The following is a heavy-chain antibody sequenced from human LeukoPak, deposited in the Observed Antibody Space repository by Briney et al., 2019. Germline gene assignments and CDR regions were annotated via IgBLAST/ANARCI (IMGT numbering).Heavy chain of an antibody. Sequence: ASVKVSCKASGYTFTSYGISWVRQAPGQGLEWMGWISAYNGNTNYAQKLQGRVTMTPDTSTSTAYMELRSLRSDDTAVYYCARARAGYSSGWTDYYYYGMDVWGQGTTVTVSS. CDR1: GYTFTSYG. J-gene: IGHJ6*02. CDR3: ARARAGYSSGWTDYYYYGMDV. V-gene: IGHV1-18*01. D-gene: IGHD6-19*01. CDR2: ISAYNGNT.